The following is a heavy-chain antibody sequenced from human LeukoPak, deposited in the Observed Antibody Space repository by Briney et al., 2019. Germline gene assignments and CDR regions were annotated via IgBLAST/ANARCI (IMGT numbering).Heavy chain of an antibody. CDR2: ISGSGGST. Sequence: GGSLRLSCAASGFTFSSYAMSWVRQAPGKGLEWVSAISGSGGSTYYADSVKGRFTISRDNSKNTLYLQMNSLRAEDTAVYYCAKPVGYCSGGSCYSVGYWGQGTLVTVSS. V-gene: IGHV3-23*01. J-gene: IGHJ4*02. D-gene: IGHD2-15*01. CDR1: GFTFSSYA. CDR3: AKPVGYCSGGSCYSVGY.